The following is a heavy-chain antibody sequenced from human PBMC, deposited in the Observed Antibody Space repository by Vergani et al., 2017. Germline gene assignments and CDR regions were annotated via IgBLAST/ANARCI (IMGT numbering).Heavy chain of an antibody. D-gene: IGHD3-10*01. V-gene: IGHV4-34*01. CDR1: GGSFSGYY. CDR2: INHSGST. Sequence: QVQLQQWGAELLKPSETLSLTCAVYGGSFSGYYWSWIRQPPGKGLEWIGEINHSGSTNYNPSLKRRVTISVDTSKNQFSLKLSSVTAADTAVYYCARGPSSMVRGVISWFDPWGQGTLVTVSS. J-gene: IGHJ5*02. CDR3: ARGPSSMVRGVISWFDP.